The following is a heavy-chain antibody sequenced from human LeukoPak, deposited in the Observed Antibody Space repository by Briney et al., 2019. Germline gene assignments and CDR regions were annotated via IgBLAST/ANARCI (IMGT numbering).Heavy chain of an antibody. CDR3: ARDGVYYYDSSGYSHFDY. Sequence: QPGESLRLSCAASGFTVSNSYMTWVRQAPGKGVEWVSVIYSGGDTYYAESVKGRFTISRDNSKNTLYLQMNSLRAEDTAVYYCARDGVYYYDSSGYSHFDYWGQGTLVTVSS. CDR1: GFTVSNSY. D-gene: IGHD3-22*01. CDR2: IYSGGDT. V-gene: IGHV3-66*02. J-gene: IGHJ4*02.